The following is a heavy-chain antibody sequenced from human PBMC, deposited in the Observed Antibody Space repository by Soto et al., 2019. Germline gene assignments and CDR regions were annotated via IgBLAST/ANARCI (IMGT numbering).Heavy chain of an antibody. J-gene: IGHJ6*02. CDR2: TTFDGINK. V-gene: IGHV3-30*03. CDR1: GFIFSTYS. Sequence: QVQLVESGGGVVQPGRSLRLSCAASGFIFSTYSIHWVRQAPGKGLEWVAVTTFDGINKYNADSVKGRFTISRDASKKTVYLQMNRLTTEDTAVYFCERETDGMDVWGQGTTVTVSS. CDR3: ERETDGMDV.